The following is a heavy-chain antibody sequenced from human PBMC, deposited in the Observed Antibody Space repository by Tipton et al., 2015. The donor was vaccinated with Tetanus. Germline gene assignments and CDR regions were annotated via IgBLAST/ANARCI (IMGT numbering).Heavy chain of an antibody. J-gene: IGHJ1*01. CDR3: AREASGYYYGAGSFGYLQY. D-gene: IGHD3-10*01. Sequence: QLVQSGAAMKKPGASVKVSCKASGYTFINFGISWLRQSPGQGPGWMGWISAYNGETTIAQKFEGKISMTRDTSTATAYMELRSLRSDDTAFYYCAREASGYYYGAGSFGYLQYWGQGTLVTVSS. V-gene: IGHV1-18*01. CDR2: ISAYNGET. CDR1: GYTFINFG.